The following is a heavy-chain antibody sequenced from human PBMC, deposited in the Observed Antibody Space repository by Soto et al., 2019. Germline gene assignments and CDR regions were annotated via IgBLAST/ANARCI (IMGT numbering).Heavy chain of an antibody. D-gene: IGHD1-26*01. Sequence: ASVTVSCKASGYTFTSYAMHWVRQAPGQRLEWMGWINAGNGNTKYSQKFQGRVTITRDTSASTAYMELSSLRSEDTAVYYCAREGWSSGSSFGYWGQGTLVTVSS. CDR1: GYTFTSYA. J-gene: IGHJ4*02. V-gene: IGHV1-3*01. CDR2: INAGNGNT. CDR3: AREGWSSGSSFGY.